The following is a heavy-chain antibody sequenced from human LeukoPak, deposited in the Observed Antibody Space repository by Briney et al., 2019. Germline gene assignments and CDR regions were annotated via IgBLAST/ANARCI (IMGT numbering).Heavy chain of an antibody. CDR1: GFTFSSYE. D-gene: IGHD3-16*02. CDR2: ISSSGSTI. CDR3: AREPGPYVRGSYRHFDY. J-gene: IGHJ4*02. V-gene: IGHV3-48*03. Sequence: GGSLRLSCAASGFTFSSYEMNWVRQAPGKGLEWVSYISSSGSTIYYADSVKGRFTISRDNAKNSLYLQMNSLRAEDTAVYYCAREPGPYVRGSYRHFDYWGQGTLVTVSS.